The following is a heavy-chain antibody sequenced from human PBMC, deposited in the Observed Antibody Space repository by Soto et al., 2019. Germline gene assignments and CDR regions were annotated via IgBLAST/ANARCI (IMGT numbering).Heavy chain of an antibody. Sequence: QLQLQESGPGLVKPSETLSLTCTVSGGSISSSSYYWGWIRQPPGKGLEWIGSIYYSGSTYYNPSLKRRVTISVDTSKNQFSLKLSSVTAADTAVYYCARSLRFLEWLLYSGWFDPWGQGTLVTVSS. V-gene: IGHV4-39*01. CDR1: GGSISSSSYY. D-gene: IGHD3-3*01. CDR2: IYYSGST. J-gene: IGHJ5*02. CDR3: ARSLRFLEWLLYSGWFDP.